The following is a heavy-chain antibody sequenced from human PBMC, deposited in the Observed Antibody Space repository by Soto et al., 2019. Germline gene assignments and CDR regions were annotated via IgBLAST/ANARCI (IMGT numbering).Heavy chain of an antibody. V-gene: IGHV1-69*12. CDR1: GGTFSSYA. CDR3: ARVVTVVKSFHYWYFDL. D-gene: IGHD2-15*01. Sequence: QVQLVQSGAEVKKPGSSVKVSCKASGGTFSSYAISWVRQAPGQGLEWMGGIIPIFGTANYAQKFQGRVTITADESTSTDYMELRSLSSEDTAVYYCARVVTVVKSFHYWYFDLWGRGTLVTVSS. CDR2: IIPIFGTA. J-gene: IGHJ2*01.